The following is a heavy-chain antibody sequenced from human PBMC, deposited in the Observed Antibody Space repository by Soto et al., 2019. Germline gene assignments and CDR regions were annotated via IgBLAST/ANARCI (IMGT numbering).Heavy chain of an antibody. CDR2: INHSGST. V-gene: IGHV4-34*01. D-gene: IGHD2-2*01. CDR3: ARGNRARTLIREVPAAVPFYYYYYYMDV. Sequence: SETLSLPCAVSGGSFRGYYWSWIRQPPGKGLEWIGEINHSGSTNYNPSLKSRVTISVDTSKNQSSLKLSYVTAADTAVYYCARGNRARTLIREVPAAVPFYYYYYYMDVWGKGTTVTVSS. CDR1: GGSFRGYY. J-gene: IGHJ6*03.